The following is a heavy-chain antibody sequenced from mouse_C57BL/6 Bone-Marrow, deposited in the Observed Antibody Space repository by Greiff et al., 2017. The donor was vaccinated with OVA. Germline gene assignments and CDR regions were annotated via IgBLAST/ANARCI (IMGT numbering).Heavy chain of an antibody. V-gene: IGHV1-50*01. Sequence: VQLQQSGAELVKPGASVKLSCKASGYTFTSYWMQWVKQRPGQGLEWIGEIDPSDSYTNYNQKFKGKATLTVDTSSSTAYMQLSSLTSEDSAVYYCAVTTVVATDWYFDVWGTGTTVTVSS. CDR2: IDPSDSYT. CDR1: GYTFTSYW. D-gene: IGHD1-1*01. J-gene: IGHJ1*03. CDR3: AVTTVVATDWYFDV.